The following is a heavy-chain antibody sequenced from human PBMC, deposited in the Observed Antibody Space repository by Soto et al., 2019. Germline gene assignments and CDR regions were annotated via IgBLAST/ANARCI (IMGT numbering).Heavy chain of an antibody. CDR3: ARYSLGYCSGGSCFQRDYFDY. CDR1: GFSLSTSGVG. CDR2: IYWDDDK. J-gene: IGHJ4*02. Sequence: ESGPTLVKPTQTLTLTCTFSGFSLSTSGVGVGWIRQPPGKALEWLALIYWDDDKRYSPSLKSRLTITKETTKNQVVLTMSNMDPVDTATYYCARYSLGYCSGGSCFQRDYFDYWGQGTLVTVSS. V-gene: IGHV2-5*02. D-gene: IGHD2-15*01.